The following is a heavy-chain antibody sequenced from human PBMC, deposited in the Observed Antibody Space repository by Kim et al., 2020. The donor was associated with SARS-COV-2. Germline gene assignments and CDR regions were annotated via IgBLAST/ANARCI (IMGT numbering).Heavy chain of an antibody. CDR2: IDPSDSYT. Sequence: GESLKISCKGSGYSFTSYWISWVRQMPGKGLEWMGRIDPSDSYTNYSPSFQGHVTISDDKSISTAYLQWSSLKASDTAMYYCARHKGIAAGIGHDFDYWGQGTLVTVSS. CDR3: ARHKGIAAGIGHDFDY. CDR1: GYSFTSYW. V-gene: IGHV5-10-1*01. D-gene: IGHD6-13*01. J-gene: IGHJ4*02.